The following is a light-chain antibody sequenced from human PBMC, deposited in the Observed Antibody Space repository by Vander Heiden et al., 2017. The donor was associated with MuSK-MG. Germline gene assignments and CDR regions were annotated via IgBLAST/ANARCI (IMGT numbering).Light chain of an antibody. CDR1: SSDVGGYNY. Sequence: QSALTQPPSASGSPGQSVTISCPGTSSDVGGYNYVSWYQQHPGKAPKLMIYDVSKRPSGGPDRFSGSKSGNTASLTVSGLQAEDEADYYCSSYASSNNVVFGGGTKLTVL. J-gene: IGLJ2*01. V-gene: IGLV2-8*01. CDR3: SSYASSNNVV. CDR2: DVS.